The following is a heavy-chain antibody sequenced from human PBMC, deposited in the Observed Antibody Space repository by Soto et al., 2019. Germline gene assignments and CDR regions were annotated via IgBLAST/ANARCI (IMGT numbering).Heavy chain of an antibody. D-gene: IGHD4-17*01. Sequence: IRQPPGKGLEWIGYIYYSGSTNYNPSLKSRVTISVDTSKNQFSLKLSSVTAADTAVYYCARRYGDYFDYWGQGTLVTVSS. CDR2: IYYSGST. CDR3: ARRYGDYFDY. V-gene: IGHV4-59*08. J-gene: IGHJ4*02.